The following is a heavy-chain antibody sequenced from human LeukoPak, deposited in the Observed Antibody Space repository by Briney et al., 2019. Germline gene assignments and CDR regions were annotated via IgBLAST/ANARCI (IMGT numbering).Heavy chain of an antibody. D-gene: IGHD1-26*01. CDR1: GFTFSGYW. CDR2: IKQDESEK. Sequence: GSLRLSCAASGFTFSGYWMSWVRQAPGKGPEWVANIKQDESEKYYVDSVKGRFTISRDNAKNSLYLQMNSLRAEDTAVYYCARDKAVGPTLLDYWGQGTLVTVSS. CDR3: ARDKAVGPTLLDY. J-gene: IGHJ4*02. V-gene: IGHV3-7*01.